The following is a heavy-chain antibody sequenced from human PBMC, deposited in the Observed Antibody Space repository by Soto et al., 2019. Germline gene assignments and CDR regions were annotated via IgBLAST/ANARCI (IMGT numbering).Heavy chain of an antibody. CDR2: IYYSGKT. CDR1: GGSISSGGYY. CDR3: ARDPSYGDYSYYGMDV. J-gene: IGHJ6*02. D-gene: IGHD4-17*01. V-gene: IGHV4-31*02. Sequence: QVQLQESGPGLVKPSQTLSLKCTVSGGSISSGGYYWTWIRQRPGKGLEWIGSIYYSGKTYYSPSLKSRVTISVETSKTHFSLRLTSVTAADTAVYYCARDPSYGDYSYYGMDVWGHGTTVTVSS.